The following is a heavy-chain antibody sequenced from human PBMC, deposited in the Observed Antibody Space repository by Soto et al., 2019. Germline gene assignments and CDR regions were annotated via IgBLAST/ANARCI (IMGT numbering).Heavy chain of an antibody. Sequence: QVQLVQSGAEVKKPGASVKVSCKASGYTFTSYAMHWVRQAPGQRLEWMGWINAGNGNTKYSQKFQGRVTITRDTXAGKAYMELSSLRSEDTAVYYCARGPGGPGGPGDYWGQGTLVTVSS. V-gene: IGHV1-3*01. CDR1: GYTFTSYA. J-gene: IGHJ4*02. CDR3: ARGPGGPGGPGDY. CDR2: INAGNGNT. D-gene: IGHD2-15*01.